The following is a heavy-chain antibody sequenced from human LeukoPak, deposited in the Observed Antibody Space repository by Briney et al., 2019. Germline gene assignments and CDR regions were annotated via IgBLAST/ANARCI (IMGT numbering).Heavy chain of an antibody. CDR3: ARKFLTGRLIDY. CDR1: GFTFSNYG. CDR2: ISYDRSNE. J-gene: IGHJ4*02. D-gene: IGHD7-27*01. V-gene: IGHV3-30*03. Sequence: GRSLRLSCAASGFTFSNYGMHWVRQAPGKGLEWVAVISYDRSNEYYADSVKGRFAISRDTSKNTLYLQMNGLRAEDTALYYCARKFLTGRLIDYWGQGTLVTVSS.